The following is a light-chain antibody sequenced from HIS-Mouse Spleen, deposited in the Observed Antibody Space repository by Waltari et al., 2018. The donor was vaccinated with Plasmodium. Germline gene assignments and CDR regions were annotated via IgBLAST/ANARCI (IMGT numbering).Light chain of an antibody. CDR2: EDS. V-gene: IGLV3-10*01. CDR1: ASPKKS. Sequence: SYELSPPPSLSVSPGQTARITCAGDASPKKSAYWYQQKSGQAPVLVSYEDSKRPSGIPERFSGSSSGTMATLTISGAQVEDEADYYCYSTDSSGNHRVFGGGTKLTVL. J-gene: IGLJ3*02. CDR3: YSTDSSGNHRV.